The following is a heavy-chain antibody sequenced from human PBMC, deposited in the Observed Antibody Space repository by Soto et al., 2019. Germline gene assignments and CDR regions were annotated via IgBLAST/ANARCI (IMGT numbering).Heavy chain of an antibody. J-gene: IGHJ4*02. CDR3: ARERYFDWLTDFDY. V-gene: IGHV4-39*02. CDR1: GGSISSSSYY. CDR2: IYYSGST. Sequence: QLQLQESGPGLVKPSETLSLTCTVSGGSISSSSYYWGWIRQPPGKGLEWIGSIYYSGSTYYNPSLKSRVTISVDTSKNQFSLKLSSVTAADTAVYYCARERYFDWLTDFDYWGQGTLVTVSS. D-gene: IGHD3-9*01.